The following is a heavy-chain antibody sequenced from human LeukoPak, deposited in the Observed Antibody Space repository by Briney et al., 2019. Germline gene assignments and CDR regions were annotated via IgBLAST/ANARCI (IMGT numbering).Heavy chain of an antibody. V-gene: IGHV4-39*01. CDR1: GGSFSSSRYY. J-gene: IGHJ5*02. Sequence: PSETLSLTCTVSGGSFSSSRYYWGWIRQPPGKGLEWIGNIYYSGSTYYNPSLKSRVTISLDTSKNQFSLKLSSVTAADTAVYYCARRDIAARLNWFDPWGQGTLVTVSS. D-gene: IGHD6-6*01. CDR3: ARRDIAARLNWFDP. CDR2: IYYSGST.